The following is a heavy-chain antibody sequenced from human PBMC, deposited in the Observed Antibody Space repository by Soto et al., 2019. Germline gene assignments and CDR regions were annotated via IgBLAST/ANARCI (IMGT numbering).Heavy chain of an antibody. CDR3: ARGQQFSTIRGVQAFDY. CDR1: GFNISSNY. V-gene: IGHV3-53*02. D-gene: IGHD3-10*01. Sequence: EVQLVETGGGLIQPGGSLRLSCAASGFNISSNYMAWVRQAPGKGLEWVSLLYSGGTSYYADSVKGRFTISRDNSKNTLFLQRNRLITEETAVYYCARGQQFSTIRGVQAFDYWGQGTLVTVSS. J-gene: IGHJ4*02. CDR2: LYSGGTS.